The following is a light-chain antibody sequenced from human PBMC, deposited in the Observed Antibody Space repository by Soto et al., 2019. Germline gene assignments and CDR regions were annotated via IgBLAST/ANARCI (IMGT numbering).Light chain of an antibody. J-gene: IGKJ5*01. CDR3: QQYGNSIT. Sequence: EIVLTQSPATLSLSPGERATLSCRASQSITNYLAWYQQKPGQPPSLLIYGASNRATGIPDRFSGSGSGTDFTLTISRLEPEDFAVYFCQQYGNSITFGQGTRLEI. CDR2: GAS. CDR1: QSITNY. V-gene: IGKV3-20*01.